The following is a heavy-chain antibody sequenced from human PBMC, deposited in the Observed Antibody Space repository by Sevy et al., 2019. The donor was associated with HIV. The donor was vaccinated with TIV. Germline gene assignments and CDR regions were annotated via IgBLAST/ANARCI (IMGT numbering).Heavy chain of an antibody. V-gene: IGHV3-7*01. CDR3: ARWRGARSEFDY. Sequence: GGYLRLSCAASGFTFSSYWMSWVRQAPGKGLEWVADIKKDGSVKLYADAVKGRFTISRDNAENSVDLQMKSLRAEDTAVYFCARWRGARSEFDYWGQGTRVTVSS. D-gene: IGHD3-3*01. CDR2: IKKDGSVK. J-gene: IGHJ4*02. CDR1: GFTFSSYW.